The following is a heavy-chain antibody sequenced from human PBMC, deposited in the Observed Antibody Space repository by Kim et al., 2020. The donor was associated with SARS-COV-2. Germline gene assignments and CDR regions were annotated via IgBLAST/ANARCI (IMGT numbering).Heavy chain of an antibody. CDR3: TRVPVTTLAFWDAFD. CDR2: IRSKANSSAT. V-gene: IGHV3-73*01. D-gene: IGHD1-1*01. J-gene: IGHJ3*01. Sequence: GGSLRLSCAASGFIFSGSAMHWVRQASGKGLEWVGRIRSKANSSATAYAASVKVSFTISRDDSKTTTHLQMNSLKTEDTAVYYCTRVPVTTLAFWDAFD. CDR1: GFIFSGSA.